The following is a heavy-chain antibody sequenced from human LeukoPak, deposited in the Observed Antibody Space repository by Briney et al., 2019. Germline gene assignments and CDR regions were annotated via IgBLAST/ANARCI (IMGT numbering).Heavy chain of an antibody. CDR3: TTIRPGY. V-gene: IGHV3-74*01. Sequence: GRSLRLSCAASGFTFSSYWIHWVRQVPGKGLVWVSRIKDGGTTTDYADSVKGRFTISRDDAKNTLYLQMNSLRAEDTAVYYCTTIRPGYWGRGTLVTVSS. J-gene: IGHJ4*02. D-gene: IGHD5-24*01. CDR1: GFTFSSYW. CDR2: IKDGGTTT.